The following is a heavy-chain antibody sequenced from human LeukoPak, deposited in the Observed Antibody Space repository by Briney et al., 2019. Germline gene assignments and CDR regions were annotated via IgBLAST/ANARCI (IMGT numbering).Heavy chain of an antibody. J-gene: IGHJ3*02. CDR1: GGSISSSSYY. CDR3: ASTGEQQLGAFDI. V-gene: IGHV4-39*01. Sequence: PSETLSLTCTVSGGSISSSSYYWGWIRQPPGKGLEWIGSIYYSGSTYYNPSLKSRVTISVDTSKNQFSLKLSSVTAADTAVYYCASTGEQQLGAFDIWGQGTMVTVYS. CDR2: IYYSGST. D-gene: IGHD6-13*01.